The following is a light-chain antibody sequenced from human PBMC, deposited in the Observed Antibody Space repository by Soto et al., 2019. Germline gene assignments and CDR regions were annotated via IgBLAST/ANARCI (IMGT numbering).Light chain of an antibody. CDR1: QSISIW. CDR2: NAS. J-gene: IGKJ1*01. V-gene: IGKV1-5*01. CDR3: QHYGGMWT. Sequence: DIQMTQSPSTLSASVGDRVTITCRASQSISIWLAWYQQKPGKAPKVLIYNASNLESGVPSRFTGSGSGTEIILTISSLQPDDFATYYCQHYGGMWTFGQGTKVDIK.